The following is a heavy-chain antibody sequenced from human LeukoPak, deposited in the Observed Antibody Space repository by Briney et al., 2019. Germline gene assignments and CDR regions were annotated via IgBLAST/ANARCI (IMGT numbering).Heavy chain of an antibody. J-gene: IGHJ4*02. V-gene: IGHV3-64D*06. CDR2: ISPNGGST. D-gene: IGHD2-2*01. CDR1: GFTFSSYA. Sequence: GGSLRLSCSASGFTFSSYAMHWVRQAPGKGLEYVSAISPNGGSTYYADSVKGRFTISRDNSKNTLYLQMSSLRAEDTAVYYCVRRCRSSSCYADWGQGTLVTVSS. CDR3: VRRCRSSSCYAD.